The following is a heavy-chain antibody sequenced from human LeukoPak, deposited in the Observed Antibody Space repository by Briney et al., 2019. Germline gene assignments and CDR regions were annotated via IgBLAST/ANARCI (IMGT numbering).Heavy chain of an antibody. CDR3: GKTTVGYSSGQKPAWPVDY. Sequence: GGSLRLSCEASGFTFGSHAMYWVRQAPGKGLEWVAGIFSSGGSPHYADPVKGRFTISRDNSRNTVYLQINSLRAEDTAVYYCGKTTVGYSSGQKPAWPVDYWGQGTLVPVSS. CDR1: GFTFGSHA. CDR2: IFSSGGSP. J-gene: IGHJ4*02. V-gene: IGHV3-23*01. D-gene: IGHD5-18*01.